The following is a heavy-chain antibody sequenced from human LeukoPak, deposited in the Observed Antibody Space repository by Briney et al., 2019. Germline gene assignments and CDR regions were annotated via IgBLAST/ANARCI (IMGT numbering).Heavy chain of an antibody. J-gene: IGHJ6*02. CDR3: ARSRIAAAGAYGMDV. CDR2: ISSSSSTI. Sequence: GGSLRLSCAASGFTFSSYSMNWVRQAPGKGLEWVSYISSSSSTIYYADSVKGRFTISRDNAKDSLYLQMNSLRAEDTAVYYCARSRIAAAGAYGMDVWGQGTTVTVSS. V-gene: IGHV3-48*01. D-gene: IGHD6-13*01. CDR1: GFTFSSYS.